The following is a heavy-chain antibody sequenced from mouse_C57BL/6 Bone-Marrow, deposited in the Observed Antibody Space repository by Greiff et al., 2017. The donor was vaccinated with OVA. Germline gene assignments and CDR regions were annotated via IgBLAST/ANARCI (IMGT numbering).Heavy chain of an antibody. CDR2: ISNGGGST. CDR3: AGLRRGGFYAMDY. D-gene: IGHD2-4*01. Sequence: EVKLMESGGGLVQPGGSLKLSCAASGFTFSDYYMYWVRQTPEKRLEWVAYISNGGGSTYYPDTVKGRFTISRDNAKNTLYLQMSRLKSEDTAMYYCAGLRRGGFYAMDYWGQGTSVTVSS. CDR1: GFTFSDYY. J-gene: IGHJ4*01. V-gene: IGHV5-12*01.